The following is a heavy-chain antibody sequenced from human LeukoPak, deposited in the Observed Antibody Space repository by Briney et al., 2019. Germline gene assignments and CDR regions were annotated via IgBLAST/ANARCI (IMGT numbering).Heavy chain of an antibody. V-gene: IGHV4-4*07. CDR2: IHSSGII. Sequence: PSEALSLTCTVSGGSISSYYWSWIRQPVGKAPEWIGRIHSSGIINYNPSLKSRVTISLDYSNNQVSLKLNYMTAADTAVYYCVRDEANSGYPDYWGQGTLATVSS. CDR1: GGSISSYY. CDR3: VRDEANSGYPDY. J-gene: IGHJ4*02. D-gene: IGHD3-22*01.